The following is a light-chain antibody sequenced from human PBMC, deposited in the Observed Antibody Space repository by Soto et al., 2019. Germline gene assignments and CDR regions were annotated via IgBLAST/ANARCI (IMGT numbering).Light chain of an antibody. J-gene: IGLJ1*01. Sequence: QSALTQPPSASGSPGQSVTISCTGTSSDVGGYNYVSWYQQHPGKAPNLMFYEVSKRPSGFPDRFSGSKSGSTASLTVSGVQAEDEADYYCSSYAGSNNLYVFGTGTKLTVL. CDR1: SSDVGGYNY. CDR3: SSYAGSNNLYV. V-gene: IGLV2-8*01. CDR2: EVS.